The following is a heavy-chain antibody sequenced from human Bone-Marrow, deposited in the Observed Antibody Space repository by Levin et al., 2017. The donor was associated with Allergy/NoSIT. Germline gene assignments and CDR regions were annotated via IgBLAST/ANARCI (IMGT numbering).Heavy chain of an antibody. CDR1: GYTFTRFG. CDR3: ARFTTFGADTTPKYNYGMDV. J-gene: IGHJ6*01. Sequence: GESLKISCKASGYTFTRFGIAWVRQAPGQGPEWMGWISPYNGVTNYAQRIQGRVTMTTDRSTTTAYMELRSLTSDDTAIYYGARFTTFGADTTPKYNYGMDVWGQGTTVTVSS. CDR2: ISPYNGVT. D-gene: IGHD3-3*01. V-gene: IGHV1-18*01.